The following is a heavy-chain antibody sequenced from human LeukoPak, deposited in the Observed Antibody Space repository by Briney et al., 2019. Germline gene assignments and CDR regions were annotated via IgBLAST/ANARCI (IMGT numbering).Heavy chain of an antibody. J-gene: IGHJ3*02. Sequence: PGGSLRLSCAASGFTFSSYSMNWVRQAPGKGLEWVSSISSSSSYIYYADSVKGRFTISRDNAKNSLYLQMNSLRAEDTAVYYCARDLTGWGAFDIWGQGTMVTVSS. CDR1: GFTFSSYS. D-gene: IGHD3-9*01. CDR2: ISSSSSYI. V-gene: IGHV3-21*01. CDR3: ARDLTGWGAFDI.